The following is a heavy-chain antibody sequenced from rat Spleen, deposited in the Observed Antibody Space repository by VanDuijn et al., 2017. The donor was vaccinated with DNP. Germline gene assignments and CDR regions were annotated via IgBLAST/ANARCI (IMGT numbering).Heavy chain of an antibody. CDR2: ISYHGGNA. J-gene: IGHJ2*01. CDR1: GFTFSDYY. Sequence: EVQLVESGGGLVLPGRSLKLSCAASGFTFSDYYMAWVRRAPTEGLDCVAYISYHGGNAYYGDSVKGRFTISRDNAKSTLYLQMNSLRSEDMATYYCARWGGDYFDYWGQGVMVTVSS. CDR3: ARWGGDYFDY. V-gene: IGHV5-22*01.